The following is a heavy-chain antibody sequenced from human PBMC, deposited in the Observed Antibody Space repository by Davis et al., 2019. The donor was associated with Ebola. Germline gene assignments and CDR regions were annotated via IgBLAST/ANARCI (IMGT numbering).Heavy chain of an antibody. CDR2: ISWNSGSI. Sequence: SLKISCAASGFTFDDYAMHWVRQAPGKGLEWVSGISWNSGSIGYADSVKGRFTISRDNSKNTLYLQMNSLRAEDTAVYYCAKQGYCSGGSCPYYYYGMDVWGQGTTVTVSS. V-gene: IGHV3-9*01. J-gene: IGHJ6*02. CDR1: GFTFDDYA. CDR3: AKQGYCSGGSCPYYYYGMDV. D-gene: IGHD2-15*01.